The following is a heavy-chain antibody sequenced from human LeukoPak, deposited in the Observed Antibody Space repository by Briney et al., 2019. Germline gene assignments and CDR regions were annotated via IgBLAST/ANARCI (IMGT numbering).Heavy chain of an antibody. Sequence: GGSLRLSRAASGFTFNRYWMHWVRQAPGKGLVWVSHINSDGSITSYAESVKGRFTVSRDNAKNTLYLQMDSLRAEDTAVYYCARGPPGYYNGMDVWGQGTTVSVSS. V-gene: IGHV3-74*01. CDR3: ARGPPGYYNGMDV. CDR2: INSDGSIT. J-gene: IGHJ6*02. CDR1: GFTFNRYW.